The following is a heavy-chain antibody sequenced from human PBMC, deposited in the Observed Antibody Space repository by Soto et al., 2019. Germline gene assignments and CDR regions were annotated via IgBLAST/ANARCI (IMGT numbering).Heavy chain of an antibody. CDR3: AKDLRAPAAKNFDY. CDR2: ISGSGGAS. V-gene: IGHV3-23*01. Sequence: GGSLRLSCAASGFTFNNYAMAWVRQPPGKGLEWVSAISGSGGASFYADSVRGRFTISRDNSKSTLYLQMNSLRAEDTAIYFCAKDLRAPAAKNFDYWGQGTLVTVSS. CDR1: GFTFNNYA. D-gene: IGHD6-25*01. J-gene: IGHJ4*02.